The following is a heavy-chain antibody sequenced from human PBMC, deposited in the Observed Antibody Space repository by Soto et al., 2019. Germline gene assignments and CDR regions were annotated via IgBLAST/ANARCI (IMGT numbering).Heavy chain of an antibody. CDR1: GGSFSSYT. V-gene: IGHV1-69*06. CDR3: ARDEGSTTTFDY. D-gene: IGHD5-12*01. J-gene: IGHJ4*02. Sequence: QVQLVQSGAEVRKPGSSVKVSCKASGGSFSSYTINWVRKAPGQGLEWMGGIVPIFGTTYYAQNFQGRVTITADKSTSAVYMELCSLRSEDTALFYCARDEGSTTTFDYWGQGTLVTVSS. CDR2: IVPIFGTT.